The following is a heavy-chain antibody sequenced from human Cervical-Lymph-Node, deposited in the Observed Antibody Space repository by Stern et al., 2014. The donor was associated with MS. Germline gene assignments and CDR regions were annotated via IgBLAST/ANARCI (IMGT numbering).Heavy chain of an antibody. Sequence: VQLVESGGGLVKPGGSLRLSCAASGFTFSSYSMNWVSQAPGKGLEWVASISHGGSYIYYEDSLKGRFTISRDNAKNSLYLQMNSLRAEDTAVYYCARGRGGNYRYYFDYWGQGTLVTVSS. V-gene: IGHV3-21*01. CDR3: ARGRGGNYRYYFDY. D-gene: IGHD4-23*01. J-gene: IGHJ4*02. CDR2: ISHGGSYI. CDR1: GFTFSSYS.